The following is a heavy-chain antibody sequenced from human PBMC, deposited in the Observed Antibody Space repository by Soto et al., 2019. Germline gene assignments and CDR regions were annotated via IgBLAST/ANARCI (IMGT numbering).Heavy chain of an antibody. CDR2: IYWNDDK. V-gene: IGHV2-5*01. D-gene: IGHD6-13*01. Sequence: SGPTLVNPTQTLTLTCTFSGFSLSTSGVGVGWIRQPPGKALEWLALIYWNDDKRYSPSLKSRLTITKDTSKNQVVLTMTNMDPVDTAIYCCARITSSIWYPKADYLGQGTLVTVSS. CDR3: ARITSSIWYPKADY. J-gene: IGHJ4*02. CDR1: GFSLSTSGVG.